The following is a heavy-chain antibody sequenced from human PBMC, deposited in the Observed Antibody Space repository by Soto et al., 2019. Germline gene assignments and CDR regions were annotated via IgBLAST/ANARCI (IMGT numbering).Heavy chain of an antibody. CDR1: GYSFTSYW. Sequence: GESLKISCNGSGYSFTSYWISWVRQMPGKGLEWMGRIDPSDSYTNYSPSFQGHVTISADKSISTAYLQWSSLKASDTAMYYCARSLYCSSTSCYSHGMDVWGQGTTVTVS. D-gene: IGHD2-2*02. J-gene: IGHJ6*02. CDR3: ARSLYCSSTSCYSHGMDV. V-gene: IGHV5-10-1*01. CDR2: IDPSDSYT.